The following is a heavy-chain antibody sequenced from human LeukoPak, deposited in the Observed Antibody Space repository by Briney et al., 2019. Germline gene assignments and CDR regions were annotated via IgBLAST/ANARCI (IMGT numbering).Heavy chain of an antibody. CDR2: LSASGGGT. D-gene: IGHD5-18*01. CDR3: ATALHTSMTTWAAFDT. CDR1: GLTFSNFA. Sequence: GGSLRLSCAASGLTFSNFAMTWVRQTPGKGLEWVSALSASGGGTFYAPSVKGRFTISRDNSKNTVSLQMNNLRAEDTALYYCATALHTSMTTWAAFDTWGQGTMVTVSS. V-gene: IGHV3-23*01. J-gene: IGHJ3*02.